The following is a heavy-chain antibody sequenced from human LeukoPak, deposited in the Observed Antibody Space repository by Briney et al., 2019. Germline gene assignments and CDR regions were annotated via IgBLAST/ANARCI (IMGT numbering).Heavy chain of an antibody. V-gene: IGHV4-59*12. J-gene: IGHJ4*02. CDR1: GGSISSYY. Sequence: PSETLSLTCTVSGGSISSYYWSWIRQPPGKGLEWIGYIYYSGSTYYNPSLKSRVTISVDTSKNQFSLKLSSVTAADTAVYYCARGGGYGGYFDYWGQGTLVTVSS. CDR3: ARGGGYGGYFDY. D-gene: IGHD5-12*01. CDR2: IYYSGST.